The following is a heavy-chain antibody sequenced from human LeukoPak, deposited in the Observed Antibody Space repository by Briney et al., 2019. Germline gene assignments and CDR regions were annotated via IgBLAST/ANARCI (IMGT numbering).Heavy chain of an antibody. CDR2: IYYSGST. CDR1: GGSISSSSYY. Sequence: SETLSLTCTVSGGSISSSSYYWGWIRQPPGKGLEWIGSIYYSGSTYYNPSLKSRVTISVDTSKNQFSLKLSSVTAADTAVYYCAVAVAGWSDYWGQGTLVTVSS. D-gene: IGHD6-19*01. J-gene: IGHJ4*02. V-gene: IGHV4-39*01. CDR3: AVAVAGWSDY.